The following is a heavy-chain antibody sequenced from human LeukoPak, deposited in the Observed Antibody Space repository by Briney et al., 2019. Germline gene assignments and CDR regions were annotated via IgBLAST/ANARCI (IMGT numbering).Heavy chain of an antibody. CDR1: GFTFSSYA. CDR2: ISGSGGST. Sequence: GGSLRLSCAASGFTFSSYAMSWVRQAPGKGLEWVSAISGSGGSTYYADSVKGRFTISRDNSKNTLYLQMNSLRAEDTAVYYCAKGTYYSDSSGDDYWGQGTLVTVSS. D-gene: IGHD3-22*01. V-gene: IGHV3-23*01. J-gene: IGHJ4*02. CDR3: AKGTYYSDSSGDDY.